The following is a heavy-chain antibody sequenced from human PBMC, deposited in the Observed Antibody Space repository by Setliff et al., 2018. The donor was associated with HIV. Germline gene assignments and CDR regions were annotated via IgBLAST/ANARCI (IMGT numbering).Heavy chain of an antibody. CDR1: GYTFSTYA. J-gene: IGHJ4*02. CDR3: ARSAYCSGGSCYSGAFDY. CDR2: INAGNGDT. V-gene: IGHV1-3*01. Sequence: ASVKVSCKASGYTFSTYALHWVRQAPGQRLEWMGWINAGNGDTKYSQKFQGGVTITRDTSASTAYMDVTSLRSEDTAVYYCARSAYCSGGSCYSGAFDYWGQGTLVTVSS. D-gene: IGHD2-15*01.